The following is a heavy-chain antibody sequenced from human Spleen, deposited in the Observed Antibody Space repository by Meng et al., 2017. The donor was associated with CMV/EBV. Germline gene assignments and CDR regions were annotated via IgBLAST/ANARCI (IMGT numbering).Heavy chain of an antibody. CDR1: GYTFINSD. CDR2: MNPNSGNT. CDR3: ASLRSGSGWYALHY. Sequence: ASGYTFINSDLNWVRQATGQGLEWMGWMNPNSGNTGYAQKFPGRVSMTRNTSISTAYMELSSLRSEDTAVYYCASLRSGSGWYALHYWGQGTLVTVSS. D-gene: IGHD6-19*01. J-gene: IGHJ4*02. V-gene: IGHV1-8*01.